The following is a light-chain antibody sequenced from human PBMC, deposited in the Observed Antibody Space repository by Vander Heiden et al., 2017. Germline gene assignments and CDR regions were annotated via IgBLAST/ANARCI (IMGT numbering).Light chain of an antibody. V-gene: IGKV3-15*01. CDR2: NGV. Sequence: EIVMTQCTATLSVSPGDSATLSCRASRNIDNTLAWYQQKPGQAPRLLIYNGVTRATGVPARFSASGSGTEFTLTISSLQSEDFAIYYCQQYNNWPPITFGQGTRLEIK. J-gene: IGKJ5*01. CDR1: RNIDNT. CDR3: QQYNNWPPIT.